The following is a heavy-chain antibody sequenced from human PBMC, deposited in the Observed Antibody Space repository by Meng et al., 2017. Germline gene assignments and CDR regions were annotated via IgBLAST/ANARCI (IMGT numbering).Heavy chain of an antibody. CDR2: TYYRSKWYN. CDR3: ASGSSALDY. Sequence: QVHVQQSGPGLGKPSQTLSLTGAISGDRVSSNSAVWNWIRQSPSRGLEWLGRTYYRSKWYNDYAVSVKSRITINPDTSKNQFSLQLNSVTPEDTAVYYCASGSSALDYWGQGTLVTVSS. D-gene: IGHD6-13*01. CDR1: GDRVSSNSAV. V-gene: IGHV6-1*01. J-gene: IGHJ4*02.